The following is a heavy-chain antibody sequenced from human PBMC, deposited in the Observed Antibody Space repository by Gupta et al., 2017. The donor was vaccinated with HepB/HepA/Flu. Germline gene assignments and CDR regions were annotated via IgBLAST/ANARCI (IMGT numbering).Heavy chain of an antibody. CDR3: ARQKTDYYDSSGEFDY. D-gene: IGHD3-22*01. CDR1: GGSISSSSYY. CDR2: IYFSGST. Sequence: QLQLQESGPGLVKPSETLSLTCTVSGGSISSSSYYWGWIRQPPGKGLEWIGSIYFSGSTYYNPSLKSRVTISVDTSKNQFALKLSSVTAAETAVYYCARQKTDYYDSSGEFDYWGQGTLVTVSS. J-gene: IGHJ4*02. V-gene: IGHV4-39*01.